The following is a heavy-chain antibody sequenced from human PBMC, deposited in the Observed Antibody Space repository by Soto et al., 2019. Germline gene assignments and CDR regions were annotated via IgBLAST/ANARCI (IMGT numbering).Heavy chain of an antibody. V-gene: IGHV4-59*01. CDR1: GGSISSYY. CDR2: IYYSGST. J-gene: IGHJ4*02. D-gene: IGHD6-19*01. Sequence: QVQLQESGPGLVKPSETLSLTCTVSGGSISSYYWSWIRQPPGKGLEWIGYIYYSGSTNYNPSLKSRVTISVDTSKSQFSLKLSSVTAADTAVYYCARYGYSSGWYYFDYWGQGTLVTVSS. CDR3: ARYGYSSGWYYFDY.